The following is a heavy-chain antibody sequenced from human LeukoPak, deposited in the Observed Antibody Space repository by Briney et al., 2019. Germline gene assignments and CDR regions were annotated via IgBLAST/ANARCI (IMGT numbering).Heavy chain of an antibody. CDR1: GYTLTELS. CDR3: ATSPGGFGEPLVDY. D-gene: IGHD3-10*01. V-gene: IGHV1-24*01. J-gene: IGHJ4*02. CDR2: FDPEDGET. Sequence: ASVKVSCKVSGYTLTELSMHWVRQAPGKGLEWMGGFDPEDGETIYAQKFQGRVTMTEDTSTDTAYMELSSLRSEDTAVYYCATSPGGFGEPLVDYLGQGTLVTVSS.